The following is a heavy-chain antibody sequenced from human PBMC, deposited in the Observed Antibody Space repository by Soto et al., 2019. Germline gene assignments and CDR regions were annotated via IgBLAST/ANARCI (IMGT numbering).Heavy chain of an antibody. D-gene: IGHD3-16*01. CDR3: AREGGMRTFRGVIPKGYFGY. J-gene: IGHJ4*02. Sequence: VGSLRLSCAASGFTFSSYSMNWGRQAPGKGLEWVSSISSSSSYIYYADSVKGRFTISRDNAKNSLYLQMNSLRAEDTAVYYCAREGGMRTFRGVIPKGYFGYRGQRTPATVSS. V-gene: IGHV3-21*01. CDR1: GFTFSSYS. CDR2: ISSSSSYI.